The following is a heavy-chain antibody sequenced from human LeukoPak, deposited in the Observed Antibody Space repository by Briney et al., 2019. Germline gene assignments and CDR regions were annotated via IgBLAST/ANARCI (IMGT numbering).Heavy chain of an antibody. J-gene: IGHJ4*02. CDR1: GFTFSSYS. CDR2: ITASGTAM. V-gene: IGHV3-48*02. D-gene: IGHD1-26*01. Sequence: GGSLRLSRAASGFTFSSYSMNWVRQAPGKGLEWVSHITASGTAMFYADSVKGRFTISRDNAKNSLYLQMSSLRDEDTAVYYCASSGSYRFDYWGQGTLVTVSS. CDR3: ASSGSYRFDY.